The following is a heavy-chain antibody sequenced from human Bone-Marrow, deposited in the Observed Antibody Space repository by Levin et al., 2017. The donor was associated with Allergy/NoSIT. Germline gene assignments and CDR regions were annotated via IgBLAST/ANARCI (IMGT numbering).Heavy chain of an antibody. Sequence: GESLKISCAASGLTFTNFGLHWVRQAPGKGLEWVAIVWHDGSKGYYADSVRGRFTISRDDSKNTLYLQMDSLRAEDTAIYYCATDDFGGNSGKVYWGQGTLVTVSS. V-gene: IGHV3-33*01. CDR1: GLTFTNFG. CDR3: ATDDFGGNSGKVY. D-gene: IGHD4-23*01. CDR2: VWHDGSKG. J-gene: IGHJ4*02.